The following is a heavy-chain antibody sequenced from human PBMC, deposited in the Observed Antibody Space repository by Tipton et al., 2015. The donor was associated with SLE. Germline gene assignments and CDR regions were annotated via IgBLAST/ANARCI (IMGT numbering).Heavy chain of an antibody. CDR3: AISPEAVAGDAAFDI. Sequence: LRLSCAVYGGSFSGYYWSRIRQPPGKGLEWIGEINHSGSTNYNPSLKSRVTISVDTSKNQFSLNLSSVTAADTAVYYCAISPEAVAGDAAFDIWGQGTMVTVSS. CDR2: INHSGST. CDR1: GGSFSGYY. D-gene: IGHD6-19*01. J-gene: IGHJ3*02. V-gene: IGHV4-34*01.